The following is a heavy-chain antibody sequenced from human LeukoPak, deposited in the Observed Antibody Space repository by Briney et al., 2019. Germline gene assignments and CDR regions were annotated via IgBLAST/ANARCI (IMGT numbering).Heavy chain of an antibody. J-gene: IGHJ4*02. CDR1: GFTFSRYA. CDR2: ISSTSSTI. V-gene: IGHV3-48*01. Sequence: GGSLRLSCAASGFTFSRYAMGWVRQAPGKGLEWVSYISSTSSTIYYADSVKGRFTISRDNAKNSLYLQMNSLRAEDTAVYYSARAHPGDYSDFQFDYWGQGTLVTVSS. CDR3: ARAHPGDYSDFQFDY. D-gene: IGHD4-11*01.